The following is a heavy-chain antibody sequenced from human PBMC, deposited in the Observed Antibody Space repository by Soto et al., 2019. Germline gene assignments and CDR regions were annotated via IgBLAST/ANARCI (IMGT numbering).Heavy chain of an antibody. Sequence: QVQLVQSGAEVKKPGSSVTDSCKASGGTLSSYTISWVRQAPGQGLEWMGGIIPIFGTANYAQKFQGRVTITADESTSTAYMELSSLRSEDTAVYYRARGNHRWLQLWYFDLWGRGTLVTVSS. D-gene: IGHD5-12*01. V-gene: IGHV1-69*12. CDR3: ARGNHRWLQLWYFDL. CDR1: GGTLSSYT. CDR2: IIPIFGTA. J-gene: IGHJ2*01.